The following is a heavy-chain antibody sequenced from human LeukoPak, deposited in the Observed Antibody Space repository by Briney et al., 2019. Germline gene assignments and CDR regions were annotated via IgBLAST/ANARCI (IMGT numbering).Heavy chain of an antibody. CDR1: GFIVSSKY. Sequence: GGSLRLSCAASGFIVSSKYMSWVRQAPGKGLEWVSVIYSGGSTYYAASVEGRFTISRDNSKNTVYLQMNNLKVDDTAVYYCARAGPIDYWGQGTLVTVSS. J-gene: IGHJ4*02. V-gene: IGHV3-53*01. CDR2: IYSGGST. CDR3: ARAGPIDY.